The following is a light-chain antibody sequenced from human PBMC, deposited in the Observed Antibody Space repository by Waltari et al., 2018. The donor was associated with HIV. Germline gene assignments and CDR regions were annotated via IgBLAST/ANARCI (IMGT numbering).Light chain of an antibody. CDR3: NSRDSSANHVV. CDR1: SLRGYY. V-gene: IGLV3-19*01. Sequence: SSELTQDPAVSVALGQTVRITCHGDSLRGYYASCSQQKPGQAPVLVIYGKNNRPSGIPDRFSGSSSGNTASLTITGTQAEDEADYYCNSRDSSANHVVFGGGTKLTVL. J-gene: IGLJ2*01. CDR2: GKN.